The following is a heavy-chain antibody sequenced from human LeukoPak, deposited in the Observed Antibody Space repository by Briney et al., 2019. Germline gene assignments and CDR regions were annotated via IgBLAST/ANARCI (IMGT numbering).Heavy chain of an antibody. J-gene: IGHJ4*02. V-gene: IGHV4-39*07. CDR2: IYYSGST. D-gene: IGHD2-2*01. CDR3: ARIGGYCSSTSCLVGDY. CDR1: GFTSSSYW. Sequence: GSLRLSCAASGFTSSSYWMSWVRQPPGKGLEWIGSIYYSGSTYYNPSLKSRVTISVDTSKNQFSLKLSSVTAADTAVYYCARIGGYCSSTSCLVGDYWGQGTLVTVSS.